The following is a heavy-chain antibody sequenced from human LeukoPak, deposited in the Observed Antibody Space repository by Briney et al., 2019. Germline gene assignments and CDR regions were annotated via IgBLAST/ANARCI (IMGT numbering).Heavy chain of an antibody. Sequence: GGSLRLSCAASGFTFSSFAMHWVRQAPDKVLECVAVISYDGSNTYYADTVQRRLTLSRDNSKNTLYLQMNSLRAKDTAVYYCARDSDFAVAGTTPFDYWGQGTLVTVSS. V-gene: IGHV3-30*04. CDR2: ISYDGSNT. CDR1: GFTFSSFA. D-gene: IGHD6-19*01. CDR3: ARDSDFAVAGTTPFDY. J-gene: IGHJ4*02.